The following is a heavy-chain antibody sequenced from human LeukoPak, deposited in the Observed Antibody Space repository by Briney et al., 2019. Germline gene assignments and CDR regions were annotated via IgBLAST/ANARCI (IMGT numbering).Heavy chain of an antibody. Sequence: ASVKVSCKASGYTFTGYYMHWVRQAPGQGLEWMGWINPNSGGTNYAQKFQARVTMTRDTSISTAYMELSRLRSDDTAVYYCARRVSDGYYYYYYMDVWGKGTTVTVSS. V-gene: IGHV1-2*02. J-gene: IGHJ6*03. CDR1: GYTFTGYY. D-gene: IGHD6-13*01. CDR3: ARRVSDGYYYYYYMDV. CDR2: INPNSGGT.